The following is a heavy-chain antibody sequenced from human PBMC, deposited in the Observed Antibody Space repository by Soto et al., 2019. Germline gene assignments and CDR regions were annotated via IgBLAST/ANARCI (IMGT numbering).Heavy chain of an antibody. CDR1: GFTFSSYA. CDR3: ARDAQRIAAAGQIDY. D-gene: IGHD6-13*01. CDR2: ISSSSSTI. Sequence: PGGSLRLSCAASGFTFSSYAMSWVRQAPEKGLEWVSTISSSSSTIYYADSVKGRLTISRDNAKNSLYLQMNSLRDEDTAVYYCARDAQRIAAAGQIDYWGQGTLVTVSS. V-gene: IGHV3-48*02. J-gene: IGHJ4*02.